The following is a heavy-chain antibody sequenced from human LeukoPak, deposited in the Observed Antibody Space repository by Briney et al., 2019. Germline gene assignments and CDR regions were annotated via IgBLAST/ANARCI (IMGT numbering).Heavy chain of an antibody. Sequence: PGGSLRLSCTASGFTFSTYGVYWVRQAPGKGLEWVSSNSGGSSYYADSVKGRFTISRDNSKNSLYLQMNSLRVDDTGLYYCTRDIDDVLTGDDAFDVWGQGTVVTVSS. CDR3: TRDIDDVLTGDDAFDV. CDR1: GFTFSTYG. CDR2: NSGGSS. J-gene: IGHJ3*01. V-gene: IGHV3-23*01. D-gene: IGHD3-9*01.